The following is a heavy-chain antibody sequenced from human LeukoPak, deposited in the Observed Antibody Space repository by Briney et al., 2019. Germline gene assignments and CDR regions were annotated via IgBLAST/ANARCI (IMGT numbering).Heavy chain of an antibody. CDR3: ARMTYDGSGPNPNWFDP. D-gene: IGHD3-22*01. CDR1: GYSFTSYD. J-gene: IGHJ5*02. Sequence: VASVKVSCKASGYSFTSYDINWVRQATGQGLEWMGWMNPNSGYTGYAQRFQGRITMTRNTSISTVYMELSSLRFEDTAIYYRARMTYDGSGPNPNWFDPWGQGTLVTVSS. V-gene: IGHV1-8*01. CDR2: MNPNSGYT.